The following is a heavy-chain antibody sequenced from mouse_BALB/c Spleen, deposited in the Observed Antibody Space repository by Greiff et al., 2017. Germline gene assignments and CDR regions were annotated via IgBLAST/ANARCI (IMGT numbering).Heavy chain of an antibody. V-gene: IGHV5-17*02. CDR1: GFTFSSFG. D-gene: IGHD2-1*01. J-gene: IGHJ2*01. CDR3: AREGIYGNYDFDY. CDR2: ISSGSSTI. Sequence: EVQGVESGGGLVQPGGSRKLSCAASGFTFSSFGMRWVRQAPEKGLEWVAYISSGSSTIYYADTVKGRFTISRDNPKNTLFLQMTSLRSEDTAMYYCAREGIYGNYDFDYWGQGTTLTVSS.